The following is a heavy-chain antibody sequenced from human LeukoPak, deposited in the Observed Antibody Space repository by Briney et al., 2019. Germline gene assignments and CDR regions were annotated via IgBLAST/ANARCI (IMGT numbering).Heavy chain of an antibody. CDR1: GFTFSSYW. CDR3: VDYYDSSGSPSGGGY. J-gene: IGHJ4*02. D-gene: IGHD3-22*01. CDR2: IKKDGSEK. Sequence: GGSLRLSCAASGFTFSSYWMSWVRQAPGKGLEWVANIKKDGSEKYYVDSVKGRFTISRDNAKNSLYLQMNSLRAEDTAVYYCVDYYDSSGSPSGGGYWGQGTLVTVSS. V-gene: IGHV3-7*01.